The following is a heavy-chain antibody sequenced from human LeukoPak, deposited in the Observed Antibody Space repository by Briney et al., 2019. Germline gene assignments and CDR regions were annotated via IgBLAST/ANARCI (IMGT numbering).Heavy chain of an antibody. D-gene: IGHD4-17*01. V-gene: IGHV3-23*01. Sequence: GGSLRLSCAASAFTFSSYAMSWVRQAPGKGLEWVSAISGSGGSTYYADSVKGRFTISRDNSKNTLYLQMNSLRAEDTAVYYCAKAALPYDYGDYCDYWGQGTLVTVSS. CDR3: AKAALPYDYGDYCDY. CDR2: ISGSGGST. J-gene: IGHJ4*02. CDR1: AFTFSSYA.